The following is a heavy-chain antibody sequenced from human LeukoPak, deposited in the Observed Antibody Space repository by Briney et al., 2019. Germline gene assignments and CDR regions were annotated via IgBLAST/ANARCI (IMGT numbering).Heavy chain of an antibody. CDR1: GFSFSNYG. D-gene: IGHD1-26*01. J-gene: IGHJ5*02. CDR2: IRYGGSNE. V-gene: IGHV3-30*02. Sequence: GGSLRLSCAASGFSFSNYGIHWVRQAPGKGLEWVAFIRYGGSNEYYADSVKGRFTISRDNSKSTLYLQMNSLRAEDTAVYYCAKDRLGAGGALDPWGQGSLVTVSS. CDR3: AKDRLGAGGALDP.